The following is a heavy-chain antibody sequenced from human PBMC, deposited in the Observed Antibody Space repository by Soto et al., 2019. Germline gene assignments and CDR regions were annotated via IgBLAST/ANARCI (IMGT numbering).Heavy chain of an antibody. Sequence: GGSLRLSCAASGFTFSSYWMHWVRQAPGKGLVWVSRINSDGSSTSYADSVKGRFTISRDNAKNTLYLQMNSLRAEDTAVYYCARAGYCSGGSCSYSGGFDYWGQGTLVTVSS. D-gene: IGHD2-15*01. J-gene: IGHJ4*02. V-gene: IGHV3-74*01. CDR3: ARAGYCSGGSCSYSGGFDY. CDR1: GFTFSSYW. CDR2: INSDGSST.